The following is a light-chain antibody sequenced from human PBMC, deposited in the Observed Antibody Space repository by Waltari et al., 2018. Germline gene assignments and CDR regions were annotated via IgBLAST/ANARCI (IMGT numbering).Light chain of an antibody. CDR3: QLRSKWLRT. V-gene: IGKV3-11*01. CDR1: QSVSRH. J-gene: IGKJ1*01. Sequence: CRASQSVSRHLAWYQRKPGQAPRLLIYGASTRATGIPVRFSGSGSGTEFTLTISSLEPEDFAVYYCQLRSKWLRTFGQGTKVEV. CDR2: GAS.